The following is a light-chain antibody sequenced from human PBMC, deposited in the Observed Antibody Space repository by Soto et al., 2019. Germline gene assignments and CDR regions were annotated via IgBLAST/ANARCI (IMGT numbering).Light chain of an antibody. V-gene: IGKV3-20*01. J-gene: IGKJ1*01. Sequence: ILFTQSPCTLSLSPGERATLSCRASQSVSSSNLAWYQQKPGQAPRLLIFGASSRATGIPDRFSGSGSGTDFTLTISRLEPEDFAVYYCQQYGTSPRTFGQGTKWIS. CDR1: QSVSSSN. CDR3: QQYGTSPRT. CDR2: GAS.